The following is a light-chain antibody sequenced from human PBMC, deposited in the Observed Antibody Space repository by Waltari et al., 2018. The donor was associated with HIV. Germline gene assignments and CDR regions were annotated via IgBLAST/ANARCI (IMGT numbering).Light chain of an antibody. V-gene: IGLV1-40*01. CDR3: QSYDNTGNGWV. J-gene: IGLJ3*02. Sequence: QSVLTQPPSVSGAPGQTVTVSCPGRSPNIGTTSVAPWYPFLPGEVPKPLIYGNTTRPAGVPGRFSGSSSGTSASLAITGLQPADEADYYCQSYDNTGNGWVFGGGTRVTV. CDR2: GNT. CDR1: SPNIGTTSV.